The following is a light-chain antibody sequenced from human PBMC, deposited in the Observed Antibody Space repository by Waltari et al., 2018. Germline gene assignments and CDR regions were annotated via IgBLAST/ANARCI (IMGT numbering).Light chain of an antibody. CDR3: SSYTSSTVV. Sequence: QSALTQPASVSGSPGQSITISCTGTSSDVGGYNYVSWYQQHPGKAPKLMIYDVSKRPSWVSNRFSGCKSGNPASLTISGLQAEDEADYYCSSYTSSTVVFGGGTKLTVL. V-gene: IGLV2-14*01. CDR2: DVS. CDR1: SSDVGGYNY. J-gene: IGLJ2*01.